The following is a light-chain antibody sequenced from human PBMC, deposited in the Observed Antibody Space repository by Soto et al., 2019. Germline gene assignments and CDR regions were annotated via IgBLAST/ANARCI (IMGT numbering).Light chain of an antibody. Sequence: EIVMTQSPATLSVSPGERATLSCRASQSVSSNLAWYQQKPGQAPRLLIYGAFNRATGIPARFSGSGSGTDFTLTISSLEPEDFAVYYCQQRRTFGQGTKVDI. CDR2: GAF. CDR3: QQRRT. J-gene: IGKJ1*01. CDR1: QSVSSN. V-gene: IGKV3-11*01.